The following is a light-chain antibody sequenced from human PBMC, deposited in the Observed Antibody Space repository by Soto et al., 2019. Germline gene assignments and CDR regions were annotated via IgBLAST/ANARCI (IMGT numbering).Light chain of an antibody. CDR2: DAS. Sequence: EIVLTQSPGTLSLSPGERATLSCRASQSVRSSYLAWYQQKPDQAPRLLIYDASNRVTGIPDRFSGSGSGTDFTLTISRLEPEDFAVYHCQQYGGSPGTFGQGTKVEIK. J-gene: IGKJ1*01. CDR3: QQYGGSPGT. V-gene: IGKV3-20*01. CDR1: QSVRSSY.